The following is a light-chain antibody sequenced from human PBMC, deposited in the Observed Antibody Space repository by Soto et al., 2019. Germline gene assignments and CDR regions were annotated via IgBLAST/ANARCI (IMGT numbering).Light chain of an antibody. V-gene: IGKV1-5*01. CDR3: QQYLTYPYT. Sequence: DIQMTQSPSTVSASVGDSVTITCRASQTIDTWVAWYQQKPGTPPELLIFEAPHVKPGVPSRFSGSGSGTEFTLTISSVHPDDSATFYGQQYLTYPYTFGQGTRLEIK. J-gene: IGKJ2*01. CDR2: EAP. CDR1: QTIDTW.